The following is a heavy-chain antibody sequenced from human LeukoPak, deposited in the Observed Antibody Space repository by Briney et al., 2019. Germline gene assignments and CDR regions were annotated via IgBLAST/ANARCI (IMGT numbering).Heavy chain of an antibody. V-gene: IGHV4-59*08. CDR2: IYYSGST. D-gene: IGHD1-1*01. Sequence: SETLSLTCTVSGGSISRDYWSWIRQPPGKGLEWIGYIYYSGSTYYNPSLKSRVTISVYTSKNQFSLKLSSVTAADTAFYYCARRNDPYGLDVWGQGTTVTVSS. J-gene: IGHJ6*02. CDR1: GGSISRDY. CDR3: ARRNDPYGLDV.